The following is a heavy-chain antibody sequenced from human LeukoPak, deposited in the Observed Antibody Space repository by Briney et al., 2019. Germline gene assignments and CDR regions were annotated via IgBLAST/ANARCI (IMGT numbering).Heavy chain of an antibody. D-gene: IGHD6-19*01. CDR3: AKRFSSGWRYAFDI. J-gene: IGHJ3*02. V-gene: IGHV3-23*01. CDR1: GFTFSSYA. CDR2: ISDSGGST. Sequence: PGGSLRLSCAASGFTFSSYAMSWVRQDPGKGLEWISAISDSGGSTYYADSVKGRFTISRDNSKNMLFLQMNSLRAEDTAIYYCAKRFSSGWRYAFDIWGQGTMVTVSS.